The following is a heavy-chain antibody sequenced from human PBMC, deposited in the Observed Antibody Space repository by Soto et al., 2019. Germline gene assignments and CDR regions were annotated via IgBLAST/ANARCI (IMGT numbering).Heavy chain of an antibody. J-gene: IGHJ4*02. CDR3: TRGGDPYKTGH. CDR1: GGSISSYY. CDR2: IYYSGST. D-gene: IGHD2-21*01. Sequence: PSETLSLTCTVSGGSISSYYWSWIRQPPGKGLEWIGEIYYSGSTNYYPSLKGRVTMSVDTSKNQFSLKLTSVNTADTAIYYCTRGGDPYKTGHWGQGTLVTVS. V-gene: IGHV4-59*01.